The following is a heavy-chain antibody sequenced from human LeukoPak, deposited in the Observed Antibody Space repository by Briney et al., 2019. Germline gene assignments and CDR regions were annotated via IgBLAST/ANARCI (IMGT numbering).Heavy chain of an antibody. J-gene: IGHJ4*02. V-gene: IGHV4-38-2*02. CDR3: ARVYCSSTSCYNFDY. D-gene: IGHD2-2*01. CDR1: GYSISRGFY. Sequence: TSETLSLTCTVSGYSISRGFYWGWIRQPPGKGLEWIGNIFHSGNTYYNPSLKSRVTLSVDTSKNQVSLKLRSVTAADTAVYYCARVYCSSTSCYNFDYWGQGILVTVSS. CDR2: IFHSGNT.